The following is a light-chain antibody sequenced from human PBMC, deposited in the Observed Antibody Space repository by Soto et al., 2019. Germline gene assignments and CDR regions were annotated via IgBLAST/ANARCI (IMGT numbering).Light chain of an antibody. J-gene: IGKJ2*01. V-gene: IGKV3-20*01. CDR1: QRVSSSY. CDR3: QQYEA. CDR2: GAS. Sequence: EIVLTQSPGTLSLSPGEIATLSCRASQRVSSSYFAWYQQKPGQAPRLLIYGASRRATDIPDRFTGSGSGTDFTLTITRLEPEDFAVYYCQQYEAFGQGTKLEIK.